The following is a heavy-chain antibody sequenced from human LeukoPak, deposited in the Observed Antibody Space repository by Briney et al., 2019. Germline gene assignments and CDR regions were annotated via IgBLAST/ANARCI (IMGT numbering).Heavy chain of an antibody. Sequence: SETLSLTCTVSAGFMTSDSWSWIRQNPGMRLEWLSYIYTTGSTRYNSYLTIRVTISLDTSKNQFSLRLRSVTAADTAVYYCARHFRRDYSASGASQYYHYIDVWGKGTTVSVSS. D-gene: IGHD3-10*01. CDR2: IYTTGST. CDR3: ARHFRRDYSASGASQYYHYIDV. J-gene: IGHJ6*03. V-gene: IGHV4-59*08. CDR1: AGFMTSDS.